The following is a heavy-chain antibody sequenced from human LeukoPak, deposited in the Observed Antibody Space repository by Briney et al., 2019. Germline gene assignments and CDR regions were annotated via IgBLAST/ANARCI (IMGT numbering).Heavy chain of an antibody. CDR2: INHSGST. D-gene: IGHD4-17*01. CDR1: GGSFSGYY. CDR3: AREPGLYGYYYYYGMDV. J-gene: IGHJ6*04. Sequence: SETLSLTCAVYGGSFSGYYWSWIRQPPGKGLEWIGEINHSGSTNYNPSLKSRVTISVDTSKNQFSLKLSSVTAADTAVYYCAREPGLYGYYYYYGMDVWGKGTTVTVSS. V-gene: IGHV4-34*01.